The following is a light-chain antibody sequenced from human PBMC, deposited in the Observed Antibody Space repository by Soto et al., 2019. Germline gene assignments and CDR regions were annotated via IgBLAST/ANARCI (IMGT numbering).Light chain of an antibody. V-gene: IGKV3-11*01. Sequence: EIVLAQSPATLSVSPGERVTLSCGSTQSVSSSYLGWYQQKPGQAPRLLIYDAFNRATGIPARFSGSGSGTDFTLTISSLEPEDSAVYYCQQRYNWPRTFGQGTKVDI. CDR2: DAF. CDR1: QSVSSSY. CDR3: QQRYNWPRT. J-gene: IGKJ1*01.